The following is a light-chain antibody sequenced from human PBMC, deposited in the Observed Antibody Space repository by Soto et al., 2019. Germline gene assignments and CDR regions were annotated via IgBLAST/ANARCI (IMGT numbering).Light chain of an antibody. CDR3: QQYNSYWT. J-gene: IGKJ1*01. CDR2: DAS. Sequence: DIQMTQSPSTLSASVGDRVTITCRASQSISSWLAWNQQTPGKAPKLLIDDASSLESGVPSRFSGSGSGTEFTLTISSLQPDDFATYYCQQYNSYWTLGQGTKVDIK. CDR1: QSISSW. V-gene: IGKV1-5*01.